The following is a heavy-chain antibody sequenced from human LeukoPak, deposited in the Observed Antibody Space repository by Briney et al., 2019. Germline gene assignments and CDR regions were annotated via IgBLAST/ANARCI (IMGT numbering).Heavy chain of an antibody. J-gene: IGHJ4*02. V-gene: IGHV1-18*01. Sequence: ASVKVSCKASGYTFTSYGFNWVRQAPGQGLEWMGWISAYNGNTIYAQKLQGRVTMTTDTSTSTAYMELRSLRSDDTAVYYCAREDTHWGEGGPNFDYWGQGTLVTVSS. CDR1: GYTFTSYG. CDR3: AREDTHWGEGGPNFDY. D-gene: IGHD3-10*01. CDR2: ISAYNGNT.